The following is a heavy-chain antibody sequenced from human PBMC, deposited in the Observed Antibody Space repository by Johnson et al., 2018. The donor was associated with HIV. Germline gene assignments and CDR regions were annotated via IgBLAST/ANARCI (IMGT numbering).Heavy chain of an antibody. D-gene: IGHD4-17*01. CDR1: GFTFSRYA. V-gene: IGHV3-23*04. J-gene: IGHJ3*02. Sequence: VQLVESGGGLVQPGGSLRLSCAASGFTFSRYAMSWVRPAPGKGLEWVSAISGSGGSTYYAASVKGRFTISRDNSKNPLYPQMNSLRAEDTSVYYCAKGNGDRSAFDIWGQGTMVTVSS. CDR3: AKGNGDRSAFDI. CDR2: ISGSGGST.